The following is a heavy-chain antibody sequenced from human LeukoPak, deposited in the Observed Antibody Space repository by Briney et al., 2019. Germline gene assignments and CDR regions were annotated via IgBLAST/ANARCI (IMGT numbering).Heavy chain of an antibody. J-gene: IGHJ4*02. CDR1: GYSPSSGYY. V-gene: IGHV4-38-2*01. Sequence: SETLSLTCALYGYSPSSGYYWGWIRQPQGKGRGWIGSINHRGSTYYNPSLKSRVTISVDTSKNQFSLKQGTGPAADTAVYYCARGYSHCGGDCYVLSIGYWGQGTLVTVSS. CDR3: ARGYSHCGGDCYVLSIGY. D-gene: IGHD2-21*01. CDR2: INHRGST.